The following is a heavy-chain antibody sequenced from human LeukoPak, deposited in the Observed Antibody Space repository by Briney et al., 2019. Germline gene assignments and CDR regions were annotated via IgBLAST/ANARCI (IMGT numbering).Heavy chain of an antibody. CDR1: GGSISSYY. CDR3: ARHAYCSSTSCYTDSWFDP. CDR2: IYTSGST. D-gene: IGHD2-2*02. J-gene: IGHJ5*02. Sequence: SETLSLTCTVSGGSISSYYWSWIRQPPGKGLEWIGYIYTSGSTNYNPSLKSRVSISVNTSKNQFSLKLSSATAADTAVYYCARHAYCSSTSCYTDSWFDPWGQGTLVTVSS. V-gene: IGHV4-4*09.